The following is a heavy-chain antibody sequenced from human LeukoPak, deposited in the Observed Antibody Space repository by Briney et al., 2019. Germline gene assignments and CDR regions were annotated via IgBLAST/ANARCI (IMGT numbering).Heavy chain of an antibody. CDR1: EFTFSSYA. CDR3: AKAPLAAAGTLGP. Sequence: GGSLRLSCAASEFTFSSYAMSWVRQAPGKGLEWVAVISYDGSNKYHADSVKGRSTISRDNSKNTLYLQMNSLRAEDTAVYYCAKAPLAAAGTLGPWGQGTLVTVSS. V-gene: IGHV3-30*18. J-gene: IGHJ5*02. D-gene: IGHD6-13*01. CDR2: ISYDGSNK.